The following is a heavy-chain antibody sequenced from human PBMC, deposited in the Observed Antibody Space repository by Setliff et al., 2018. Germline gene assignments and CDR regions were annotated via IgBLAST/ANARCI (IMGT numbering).Heavy chain of an antibody. CDR3: AKGSVPIVGTAYSFDY. CDR2: ISISGGDT. V-gene: IGHV3-23*01. D-gene: IGHD1-26*01. J-gene: IGHJ4*02. CDR1: GFTFNSYG. Sequence: GGSLRLSCAASGFTFNSYGMSWVRQAPGKGLEWVSIISISGGDTYYADSVKGRFTISRDNSKNTLYLQMNSLRAEDTAVYYCAKGSVPIVGTAYSFDYWGQGTLVTVSS.